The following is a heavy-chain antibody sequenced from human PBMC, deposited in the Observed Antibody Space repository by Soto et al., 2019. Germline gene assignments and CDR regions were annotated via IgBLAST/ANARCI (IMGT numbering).Heavy chain of an antibody. Sequence: QVQLVQSGAEVKKPGSSVKVSCKASGGTFSSYAISWVRQAPGQGLEWMGGIIPIFGTANYAQKFQGRVTITADESTSTAYMELSSLRSEDTAVYYCASRRLLDDFWSGYYYYYGMDVWGRGTTVTVSS. CDR1: GGTFSSYA. V-gene: IGHV1-69*01. J-gene: IGHJ6*02. D-gene: IGHD3-3*01. CDR3: ASRRLLDDFWSGYYYYYGMDV. CDR2: IIPIFGTA.